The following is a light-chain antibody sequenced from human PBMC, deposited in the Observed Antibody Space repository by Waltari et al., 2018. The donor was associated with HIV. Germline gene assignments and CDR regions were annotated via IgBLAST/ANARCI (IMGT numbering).Light chain of an antibody. V-gene: IGKV3-20*01. CDR3: QQYGSSPC. CDR2: GAS. CDR1: QSVSSSY. Sequence: EIVLTQSPGTLSLSPGERATLSCRASQSVSSSYLAWYQQKPGQAPRLLIYGASSMATGIPDRFSGSGSGTDFTLTISRLEPEDFAVYYCQQYGSSPCFGQGTKLEIK. J-gene: IGKJ2*03.